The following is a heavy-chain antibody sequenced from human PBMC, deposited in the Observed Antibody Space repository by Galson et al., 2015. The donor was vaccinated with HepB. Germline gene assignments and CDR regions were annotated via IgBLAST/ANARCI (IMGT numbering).Heavy chain of an antibody. CDR3: ARGISVYGDYGARAVY. J-gene: IGHJ4*02. CDR1: GFTFSSYA. CDR2: ISYDGSNK. V-gene: IGHV3-30*04. D-gene: IGHD4-17*01. Sequence: SLRLSCAASGFTFSSYAMHWVRQAPGKGLEWVAVISYDGSNKYYADSVKGRFTISRDNSKNTLYLQMNSLRAEDTAVYYCARGISVYGDYGARAVYWGQGTLVTVSS.